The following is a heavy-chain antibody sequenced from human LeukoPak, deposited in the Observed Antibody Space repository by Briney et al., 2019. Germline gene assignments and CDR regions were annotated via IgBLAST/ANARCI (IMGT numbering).Heavy chain of an antibody. D-gene: IGHD2-2*01. J-gene: IGHJ5*02. V-gene: IGHV4-59*11. Sequence: PSETLSLTCTVSGGSISSHYWSWIRQPPGKGLEWIGYIYYSGSTNYNPSLKSRVTISVDTSKNQFSLKLSSVTAADTAVYYCARAGLPTRQLGYCSNTSCYAFDPWGQGTLVTVSS. CDR1: GGSISSHY. CDR2: IYYSGST. CDR3: ARAGLPTRQLGYCSNTSCYAFDP.